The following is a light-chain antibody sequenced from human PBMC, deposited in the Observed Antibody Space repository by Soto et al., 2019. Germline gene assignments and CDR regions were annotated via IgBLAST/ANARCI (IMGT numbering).Light chain of an antibody. CDR1: SSDVGNYNL. CDR3: CSKAGRSTVV. J-gene: IGLJ2*01. V-gene: IGLV2-23*02. CDR2: EVN. Sequence: QSALTQPASVSGSPGQSITISCTGTSSDVGNYNLVSWYQQHPGKAPRLFIFEVNERPSGVSDRFSGSKSGNTASLTISGLQAEDEADYYCCSKAGRSTVVCGGGTKVTVL.